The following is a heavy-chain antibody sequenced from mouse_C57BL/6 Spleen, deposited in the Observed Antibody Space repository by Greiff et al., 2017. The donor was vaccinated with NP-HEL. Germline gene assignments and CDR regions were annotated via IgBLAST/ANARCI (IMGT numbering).Heavy chain of an antibody. CDR1: GYSFTGYY. J-gene: IGHJ2*01. Sequence: EVQLQQSGPELVKPGASVKISCKASGYSFTGYYMNWVKQSPEKSLEWIGEINPSTGGTTYNQKFKAKATLTVDKSSSTAYMQLKSLTSEDSAVYYCARAYYDYPYYFDYWGKGTTLTVSS. CDR2: INPSTGGT. V-gene: IGHV1-42*01. D-gene: IGHD2-4*01. CDR3: ARAYYDYPYYFDY.